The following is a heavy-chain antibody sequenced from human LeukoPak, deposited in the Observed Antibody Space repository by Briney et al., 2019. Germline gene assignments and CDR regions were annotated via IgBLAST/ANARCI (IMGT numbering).Heavy chain of an antibody. CDR1: GFSVSSNY. J-gene: IGHJ4*02. V-gene: IGHV3-66*01. D-gene: IGHD3-10*01. Sequence: PGGSLRLSCAASGFSVSSNYMTWIRQAPGKGLEWVSVIYSAGHTYYADSVNGRFTISRDNSKNTLYFQMNSLTGEDTAVYYCARGVGERFFDYWGQGTLVTVSS. CDR3: ARGVGERFFDY. CDR2: IYSAGHT.